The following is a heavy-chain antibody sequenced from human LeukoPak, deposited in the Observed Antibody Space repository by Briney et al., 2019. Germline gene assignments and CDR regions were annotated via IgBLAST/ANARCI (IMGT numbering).Heavy chain of an antibody. CDR1: GFTFSSRDW. CDR2: ISGSGGST. J-gene: IGHJ4*02. CDR3: ARVKGEGAHFDY. D-gene: IGHD1-26*01. Sequence: GGSLRLSCVASGFTFSSRDWMTWVRQAPGNGLEWVPAISGSGGSTYYADSVKGRFTISRDNAKKSLYLQMHSLRAEDTAFYHCARVKGEGAHFDYWGQGTLVTVSS. V-gene: IGHV3-23*01.